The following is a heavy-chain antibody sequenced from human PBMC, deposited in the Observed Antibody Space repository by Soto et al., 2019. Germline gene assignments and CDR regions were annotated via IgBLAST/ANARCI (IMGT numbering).Heavy chain of an antibody. V-gene: IGHV3-74*01. D-gene: IGHD3-10*01. Sequence: EVQLVESGGGLFHPGGPLRPSGAVSGFPFISFWLHWAPQAPGGGLVWVSRINTDGSSTSYADSVKGRFTISRDNAKNTLYLQMNSLRVEDTAMYYCAKRGVDTFGLSYWGQGTLVTVSS. J-gene: IGHJ4*02. CDR3: AKRGVDTFGLSY. CDR1: GFPFISFW. CDR2: INTDGSST.